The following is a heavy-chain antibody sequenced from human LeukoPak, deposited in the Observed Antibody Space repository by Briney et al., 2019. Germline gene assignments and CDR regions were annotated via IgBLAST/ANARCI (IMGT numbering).Heavy chain of an antibody. D-gene: IGHD6-6*01. CDR2: LDYSGST. CDR3: ARRHVEYSSSSDPYYFDY. CDR1: GGSISSYY. Sequence: SETLSLTCTVSGGSISSYYGTWIRQPPGKGLEWTGYLDYSGSTNYNPSLKSRVTISVDTSKNQFSLKVSSVTAADTAVYYCARRHVEYSSSSDPYYFDYWGQGTLVTVSS. V-gene: IGHV4-59*01. J-gene: IGHJ4*02.